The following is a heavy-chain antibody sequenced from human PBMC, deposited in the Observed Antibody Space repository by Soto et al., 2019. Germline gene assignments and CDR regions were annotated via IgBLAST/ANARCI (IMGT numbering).Heavy chain of an antibody. CDR3: GSLRIPAAGSK. CDR2: IYPTGST. V-gene: IGHV4-31*03. CDR1: SGSISRGGYF. J-gene: IGHJ4*02. Sequence: QVRLPESRPGLVKPSQTLFLTCTVSSGSISRGGYFWSWIRQHQGKGMEWIGYIYPTGSTNSNPSIKRRVPKSVATSKNQFSLRLTSVTAADTAVYYCGSLRIPAAGSKWGQGTLVTVSS. D-gene: IGHD6-13*01.